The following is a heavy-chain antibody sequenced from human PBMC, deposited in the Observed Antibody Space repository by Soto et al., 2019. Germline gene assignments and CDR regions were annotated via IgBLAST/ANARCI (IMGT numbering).Heavy chain of an antibody. V-gene: IGHV4-31*03. CDR2: IYYSGSA. CDR1: GGSMRSGSYY. D-gene: IGHD3-16*02. J-gene: IGHJ4*02. CDR3: PRLAPSPRGPCSLSYYFDS. Sequence: SETLSLTGTVSGGSMRSGSYYWSWIRQHPGKGLEWIGYIYYSGSAYYNPSLQSRVTISVDTSMNQFSLMLNSVTAADTAVYYCPRLAPSPRGPCSLSYYFDSWGQGTLVTVSS.